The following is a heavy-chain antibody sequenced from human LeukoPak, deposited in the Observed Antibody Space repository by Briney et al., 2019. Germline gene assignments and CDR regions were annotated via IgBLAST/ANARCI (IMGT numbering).Heavy chain of an antibody. CDR2: INSDGSST. CDR3: ARGPAIVMDV. D-gene: IGHD2-15*01. V-gene: IGHV3-74*01. Sequence: GGSLRLSCAATGFTSSSYRMHWVRQAPGKGLVWVSRINSDGSSTSYADSVKGRFTISRDNAKNTLYLQMNSLRAEDTAVYYCARGPAIVMDVWGQGTTVTVSS. CDR1: GFTSSSYR. J-gene: IGHJ6*02.